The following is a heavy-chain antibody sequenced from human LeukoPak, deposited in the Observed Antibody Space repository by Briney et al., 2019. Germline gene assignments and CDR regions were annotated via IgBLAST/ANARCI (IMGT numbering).Heavy chain of an antibody. D-gene: IGHD1-7*01. V-gene: IGHV3-30-3*01. J-gene: IGHJ4*02. Sequence: GGSLRLSCAASGFTFSSYAMHWVRQAPGKGLEWVAVISYDGSNKYYADSVKGRFTISRDNSKNSLYLQMNSLRAEDTAVYYCASRSWELFFDYWGQGNMVSVSS. CDR1: GFTFSSYA. CDR3: ASRSWELFFDY. CDR2: ISYDGSNK.